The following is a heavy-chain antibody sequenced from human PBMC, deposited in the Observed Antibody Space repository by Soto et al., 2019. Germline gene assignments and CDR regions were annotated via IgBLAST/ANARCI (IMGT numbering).Heavy chain of an antibody. CDR1: GFTFSSYG. J-gene: IGHJ6*02. CDR2: ISYDGSNK. Sequence: QVQLVESGGGVVQPGRSLRLSCAASGFTFSSYGMHWVRQAPGKGLEWVAVISYDGSNKYYADSVKGRFTISRDNSKNTLYLQMNSLRAEDTAVYYCAKGPAIVVVPAAMNYYSGMDVWGQGTTVTVSS. V-gene: IGHV3-30*18. D-gene: IGHD2-2*01. CDR3: AKGPAIVVVPAAMNYYSGMDV.